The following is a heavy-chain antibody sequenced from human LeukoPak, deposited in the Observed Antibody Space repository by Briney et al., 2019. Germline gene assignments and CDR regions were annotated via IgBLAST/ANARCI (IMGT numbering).Heavy chain of an antibody. CDR2: ISSSSSYI. Sequence: PGGSLRLSCAASGFTFSSYSMNWVRQAPGKGLEWVSSISSSSSYIYYADSVKGRFTISRDNAKISLYLQMNSLRAEDTAVYYCARADWNDVRGDWGQGTLVTVSS. CDR1: GFTFSSYS. CDR3: ARADWNDVRGD. D-gene: IGHD1-1*01. V-gene: IGHV3-21*01. J-gene: IGHJ4*02.